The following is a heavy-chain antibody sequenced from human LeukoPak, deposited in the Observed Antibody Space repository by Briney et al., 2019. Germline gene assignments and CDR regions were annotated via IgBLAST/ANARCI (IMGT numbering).Heavy chain of an antibody. CDR2: ISGSGGST. CDR3: ATRRSSTSSYYFDY. J-gene: IGHJ4*02. Sequence: GGSLRLSCAASGFTFDEYGMTWVRQAPGKGLEWVSGISGSGGSTYYADSVKGRFTISRDNSKNTLYLQMNSLRAEDTAVYYCATRRSSTSSYYFDYWGQGTLVTVSS. D-gene: IGHD2-2*01. CDR1: GFTFDEYG. V-gene: IGHV3-23*01.